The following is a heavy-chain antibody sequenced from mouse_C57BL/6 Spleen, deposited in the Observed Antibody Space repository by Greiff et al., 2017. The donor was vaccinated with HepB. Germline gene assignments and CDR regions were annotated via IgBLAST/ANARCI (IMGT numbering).Heavy chain of an antibody. J-gene: IGHJ2*01. V-gene: IGHV14-4*01. CDR1: GFNIKDDY. Sequence: VQLKESGAELVRPGASVKLSCTASGFNIKDDYMHWVKQRPEQGLEWIGWIDPEDGDTEYASKFQGKATITADTSSNTAYLQLSSLTSEDTAVYYCTPAFDYWGQGTTLTVSS. CDR3: TPAFDY. CDR2: IDPEDGDT.